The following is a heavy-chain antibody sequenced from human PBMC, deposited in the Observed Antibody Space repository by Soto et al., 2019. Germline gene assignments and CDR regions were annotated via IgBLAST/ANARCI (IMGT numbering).Heavy chain of an antibody. D-gene: IGHD6-13*01. CDR2: INHSGST. CDR3: AICEVYEQQLVLYYYYYYGMDV. Sequence: SETLSLTCAVYGGSFSGYYWSWIRQPPGKGLEWIGEINHSGSTNYNPSLKSRVTISVDTSKNQFSLKLSSVTAADTAVYYCAICEVYEQQLVLYYYYYYGMDVWGQGTTVTVSS. V-gene: IGHV4-34*01. J-gene: IGHJ6*02. CDR1: GGSFSGYY.